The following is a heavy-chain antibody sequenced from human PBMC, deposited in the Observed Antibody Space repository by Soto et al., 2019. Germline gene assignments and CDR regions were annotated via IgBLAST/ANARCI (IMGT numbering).Heavy chain of an antibody. Sequence: SETLSLTCTVSGGSISSYYWSWIRQPAWKVLEWIGRIYTSGSTNYNPPLKSRVTMSVDTSKNQFSLKLSSVTAADTAMYYCAREHVFTVGGTYYYYGMDVWGQGTTVTVSS. V-gene: IGHV4-4*07. D-gene: IGHD1-26*01. CDR2: IYTSGST. CDR1: GGSISSYY. J-gene: IGHJ6*02. CDR3: AREHVFTVGGTYYYYGMDV.